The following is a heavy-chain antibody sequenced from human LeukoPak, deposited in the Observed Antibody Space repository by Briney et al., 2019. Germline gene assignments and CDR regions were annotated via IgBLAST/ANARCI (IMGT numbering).Heavy chain of an antibody. CDR3: AKPLDVTTPMDGFDY. J-gene: IGHJ4*02. CDR2: ISFDGRNK. V-gene: IGHV3-30*18. CDR1: GFTFSTYG. Sequence: PGRSLRLSCAASGFTFSTYGMHWVRQAPGKGLEWVALISFDGRNKYYADSVKGRFTISRDNSKITLYLQMNSLRTEDTAVYCCAKPLDVTTPMDGFDYWGQGTLVTVS. D-gene: IGHD5-18*01.